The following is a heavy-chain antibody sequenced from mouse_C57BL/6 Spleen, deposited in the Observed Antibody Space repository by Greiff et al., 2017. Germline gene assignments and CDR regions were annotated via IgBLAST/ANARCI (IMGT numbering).Heavy chain of an antibody. V-gene: IGHV1-74*01. CDR2: IHPSDSDT. CDR3: AICYYGSSPWLAY. Sequence: QVHLQQPGAELVKPGASVKVSCKASGYTFTSYWMHWVKQRPGQGLEWIGRIHPSDSDTNYNQKFKGKATLTVDKSSSTAYMQLSSLTSEDSAVYYCAICYYGSSPWLAYWGQGTLVTVSA. CDR1: GYTFTSYW. D-gene: IGHD1-1*01. J-gene: IGHJ3*01.